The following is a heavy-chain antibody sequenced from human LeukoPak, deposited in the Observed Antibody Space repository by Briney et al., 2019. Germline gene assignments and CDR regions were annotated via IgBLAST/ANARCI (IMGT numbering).Heavy chain of an antibody. D-gene: IGHD4-17*01. CDR3: AREAPGGATVTTSSRSVNDAFDI. CDR1: GFTFSDYY. CDR2: ISSSGSTI. J-gene: IGHJ3*02. Sequence: KPGGSLRLSCAASGFTFSDYYMSWIRQAPGKGLEWVSYISSSGSTIYYADSVKGRFTISRDNAKNSLYLQMNSLRAEDTAVYYCAREAPGGATVTTSSRSVNDAFDIWGQGTMVTVSS. V-gene: IGHV3-11*04.